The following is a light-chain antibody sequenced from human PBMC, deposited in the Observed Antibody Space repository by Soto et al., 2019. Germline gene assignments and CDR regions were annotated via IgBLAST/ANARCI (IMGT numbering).Light chain of an antibody. Sequence: EIVLTQSPGTLSLSPGERATLSCRASQSVSSSYLAWYQQKPGQAPRLLIFGASIRDTGIPDRFSGSGSGTDFTLTIRRLEPEDFAVYHCKQYGSSPTTFGQGTKVDIK. V-gene: IGKV3-20*01. CDR2: GAS. CDR1: QSVSSSY. CDR3: KQYGSSPTT. J-gene: IGKJ1*01.